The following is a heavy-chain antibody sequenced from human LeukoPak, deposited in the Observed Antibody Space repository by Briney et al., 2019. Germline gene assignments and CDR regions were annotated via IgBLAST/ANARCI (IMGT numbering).Heavy chain of an antibody. D-gene: IGHD5-18*01. CDR2: ISWSSHII. J-gene: IGHJ4*02. V-gene: IGHV3-9*01. CDR3: VRVRGYSFGYFDY. Sequence: GGSLRLSCAASGFTFDDYAMHWVRQAPGKGLEWVSGISWSSHIIGYADSVKGRFTSSRDNAKNSLYLQMNSLRAEDTALYYCVRVRGYSFGYFDYWGQGTQVTVSS. CDR1: GFTFDDYA.